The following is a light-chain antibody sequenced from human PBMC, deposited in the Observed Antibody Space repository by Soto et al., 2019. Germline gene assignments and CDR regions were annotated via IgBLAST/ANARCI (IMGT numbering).Light chain of an antibody. CDR3: QQYYSTPYT. V-gene: IGKV4-1*01. CDR2: WAS. Sequence: DIVMTQSPDSLAVSLGERATINCKSSQSVLYSSNNKNYLAWYQQKPGQPPKLLIYWASTRESGVPDRFSGSGCGTDFTLTISSLQAEDVALYYCQQYYSTPYTFGQGTKLEIK. J-gene: IGKJ2*01. CDR1: QSVLYSSNNKNY.